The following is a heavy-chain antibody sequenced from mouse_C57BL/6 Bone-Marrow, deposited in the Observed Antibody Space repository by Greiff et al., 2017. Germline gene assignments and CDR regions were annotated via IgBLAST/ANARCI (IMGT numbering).Heavy chain of an antibody. CDR2: IHPNSGST. J-gene: IGHJ3*01. CDR1: GYTFTSYW. Sequence: QVQLQQPGAELVKPGASVKLSCKASGYTFTSYWMHWVKQRPGQGLEWIGMIHPNSGSTNYNEKFKSKATLTVDKSSSTAYMQLSSLTSEDSAVYYCARDCYGIDVRVGFAYWGQGTLVTVSA. V-gene: IGHV1-64*01. CDR3: ARDCYGIDVRVGFAY. D-gene: IGHD2-1*01.